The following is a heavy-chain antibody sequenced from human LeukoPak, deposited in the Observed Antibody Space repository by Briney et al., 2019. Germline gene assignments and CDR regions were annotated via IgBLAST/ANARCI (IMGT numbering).Heavy chain of an antibody. V-gene: IGHV3-23*01. Sequence: PGGSLRLSCEASGFTFSSYAMSWVRQAPGKGLEWVSAISGSGGSTYYADSVKGRFTISRDNSENTLYLQMNSVRAEDTAVYYCARGAYGGASTFDYWGQGTLVTVSS. D-gene: IGHD1-26*01. CDR3: ARGAYGGASTFDY. CDR2: ISGSGGST. CDR1: GFTFSSYA. J-gene: IGHJ4*02.